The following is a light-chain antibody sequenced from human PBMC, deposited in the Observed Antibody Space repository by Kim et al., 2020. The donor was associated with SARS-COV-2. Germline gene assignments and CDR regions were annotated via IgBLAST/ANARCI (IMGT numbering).Light chain of an antibody. CDR2: QDS. CDR3: QAWDSSTVV. CDR1: KLGDKY. Sequence: SRGRAASITSSKDKLGDKYASWYQQKTSQSPVLVIYQDSKQRAEIPERFSGSNSGNTATLTISETQAMDEADYYCQAWDSSTVVFGGGTQLTVL. V-gene: IGLV3-1*01. J-gene: IGLJ2*01.